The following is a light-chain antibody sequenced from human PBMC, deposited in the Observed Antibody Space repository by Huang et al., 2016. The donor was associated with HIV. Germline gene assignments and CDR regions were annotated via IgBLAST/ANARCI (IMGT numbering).Light chain of an antibody. V-gene: IGKV4-1*01. CDR2: WAS. CDR3: QQYYSSPQT. Sequence: DIIMTQSPDSLAVSLGERATLNCRSSQSVYSSSTSKDYLAWFQQKPGQPPSLLLFWASTREAGGPDRFSGSGSGTHFTLAIANLEAEDAAIYYCQQYYSSPQTFGQGTRVEVK. J-gene: IGKJ1*01. CDR1: QSVYSSSTSKDY.